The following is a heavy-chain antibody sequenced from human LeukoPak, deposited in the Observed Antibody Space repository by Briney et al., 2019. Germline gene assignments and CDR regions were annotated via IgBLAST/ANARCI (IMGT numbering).Heavy chain of an antibody. V-gene: IGHV3-7*01. J-gene: IGHJ4*02. Sequence: GGSLRLSCAASGFTFSSHCMNWARQAPGKGLEWVANIKQDGSEKYYVDSVKGRFTISRDNAKNSPYLQMNSLRAEDTAVYYCARVWGRQLGPGLFDYWGQGTLVTVSS. CDR2: IKQDGSEK. D-gene: IGHD6-6*01. CDR1: GFTFSSHC. CDR3: ARVWGRQLGPGLFDY.